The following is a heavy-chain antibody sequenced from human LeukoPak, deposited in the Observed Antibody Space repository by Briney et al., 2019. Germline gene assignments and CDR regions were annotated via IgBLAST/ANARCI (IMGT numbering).Heavy chain of an antibody. V-gene: IGHV4-39*01. CDR1: GGSISGSSYY. D-gene: IGHD3-22*01. Sequence: SQTLSLTSTVSGGSISGSSYYWGWIRQPPGKRLEWIGRLYYSGSTYYNPSLKSRVTISGDTSTSQFSLKLTSLTAADTGMYYCARQYYNTTGYYYFDHWGQGTLVTVSS. CDR2: LYYSGST. J-gene: IGHJ4*02. CDR3: ARQYYNTTGYYYFDH.